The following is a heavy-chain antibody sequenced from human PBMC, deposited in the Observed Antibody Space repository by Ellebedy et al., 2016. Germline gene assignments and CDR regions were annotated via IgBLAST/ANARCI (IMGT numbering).Heavy chain of an antibody. V-gene: IGHV3-23*01. CDR3: AKDMQLSH. D-gene: IGHD5-18*01. J-gene: IGHJ4*02. Sequence: GGSLRLXXAASGFTFSDAAMTWVRQAPGEGLEWVSLISSSGDNTYYADSVKGRFTISRDDSKNTLYLEMNSLRAEDTAVYYCAKDMQLSHWGQGTLVIVSS. CDR2: ISSSGDNT. CDR1: GFTFSDAA.